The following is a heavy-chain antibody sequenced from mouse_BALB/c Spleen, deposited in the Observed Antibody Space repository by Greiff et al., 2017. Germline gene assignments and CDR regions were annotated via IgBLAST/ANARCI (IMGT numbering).Heavy chain of an antibody. CDR1: GYTFSSYW. CDR2: ILPGSGST. V-gene: IGHV1-9*01. Sequence: VQLKESGAELMKPGASVKISCKATGYTFSSYWIEWVKQRPGHGLEWIGEILPGSGSTNYNEKFKGKATFTADTSSNTAYMQLSSLTSEDSAVYYCARRYGPYYYAMDYWGQGTSVTVSS. J-gene: IGHJ4*01. D-gene: IGHD2-10*02. CDR3: ARRYGPYYYAMDY.